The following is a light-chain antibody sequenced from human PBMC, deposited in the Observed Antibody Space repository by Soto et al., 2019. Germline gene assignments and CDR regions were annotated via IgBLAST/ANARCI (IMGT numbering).Light chain of an antibody. CDR2: NND. CDR3: AAWDDSLSGRV. CDR1: GSNIGPNY. J-gene: IGLJ3*02. V-gene: IGLV1-47*02. Sequence: QSVLTQPPSASGTPGQRVTMSCSGSGSNIGPNYVYWFQQFPGTAPKLLIYNNDQRPSGVPDRFSGSKSGTSASLGISGLRSEDEADSYCAAWDDSLSGRVFGGGTKLTVL.